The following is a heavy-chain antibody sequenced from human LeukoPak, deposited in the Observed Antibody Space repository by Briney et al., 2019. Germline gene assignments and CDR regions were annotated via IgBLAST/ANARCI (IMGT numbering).Heavy chain of an antibody. V-gene: IGHV1-2*02. J-gene: IGHJ5*02. Sequence: GASVKVSCKASGYTFTGYYMHWVRQAPGQGLEWMGWINPNSGGTNYAQKFQGRVTMTRDTSISTAYMELSRLRSDDTAVYYCARVPSHYYDSSDTSQSLYNWFDPWGQGTLVTVSS. CDR3: ARVPSHYYDSSDTSQSLYNWFDP. D-gene: IGHD3-22*01. CDR1: GYTFTGYY. CDR2: INPNSGGT.